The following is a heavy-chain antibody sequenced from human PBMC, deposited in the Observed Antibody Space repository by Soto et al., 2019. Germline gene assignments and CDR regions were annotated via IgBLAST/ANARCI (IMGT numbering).Heavy chain of an antibody. Sequence: DVQLLESGGRVVQRGGSLRLSCAASGFSFSSYAMAWVRQAPRKGLEWVSAISGSGVSTYYADSVKGRFTISRDNSKNTLYLQMNSLSADDTAVYYCTKDRDGNLYFDYWGQGTLVTVSS. CDR1: GFSFSSYA. V-gene: IGHV3-23*01. CDR3: TKDRDGNLYFDY. J-gene: IGHJ4*02. CDR2: ISGSGVST. D-gene: IGHD4-17*01.